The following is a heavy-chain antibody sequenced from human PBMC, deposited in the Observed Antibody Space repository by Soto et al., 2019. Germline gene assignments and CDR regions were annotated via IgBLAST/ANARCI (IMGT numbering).Heavy chain of an antibody. J-gene: IGHJ3*02. Sequence: GGSLRLSCAASGFTFSSYDMHWVRQATGKGLEWVSAIGTAGDTYYPGSVKGRFTISRENAKNSLYLQMNSLRAGDTAVYCCARSGSTAAFDIWGQGTMVTVSS. CDR3: ARSGSTAAFDI. D-gene: IGHD4-4*01. CDR1: GFTFSSYD. V-gene: IGHV3-13*01. CDR2: IGTAGDT.